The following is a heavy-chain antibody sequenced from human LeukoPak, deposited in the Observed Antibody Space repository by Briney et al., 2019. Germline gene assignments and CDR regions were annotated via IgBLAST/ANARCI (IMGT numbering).Heavy chain of an antibody. CDR3: ARYYSYGDYMEPFFDY. J-gene: IGHJ4*02. V-gene: IGHV1-2*02. CDR2: INPNSGGT. CDR1: GYTFTGYY. D-gene: IGHD4-17*01. Sequence: ASLKVSCKASGYTFTGYYMQWVRQAPGQGLEWMGWINPNSGGTNYAQKFQGRVTMTRDTSISTAYMELSRLRSDDTAVYYCARYYSYGDYMEPFFDYWGQGTLVTVSS.